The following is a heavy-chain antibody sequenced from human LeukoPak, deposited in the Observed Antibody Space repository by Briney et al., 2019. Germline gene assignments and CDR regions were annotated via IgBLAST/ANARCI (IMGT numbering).Heavy chain of an antibody. CDR2: IYYSGST. Sequence: ASETLSLTCTVSGGSISSGGYYWSWIRQHPGKGLEWIGYIYYSGSTYYNPFLKSRVTISVDTSKNQFSLKLSSVTAADTAVYYCAREASLASYYFDYWGQGTLVTVSS. V-gene: IGHV4-31*03. CDR3: AREASLASYYFDY. J-gene: IGHJ4*02. CDR1: GGSISSGGYY.